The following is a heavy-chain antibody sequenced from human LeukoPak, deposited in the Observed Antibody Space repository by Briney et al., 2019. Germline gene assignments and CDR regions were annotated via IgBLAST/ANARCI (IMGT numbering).Heavy chain of an antibody. D-gene: IGHD2-2*01. Sequence: GGSLRLSCAASGFTFCSYGMHWVRQAPGKGLEWVSSISSSSSYIYYADSVKGRFTISRDNAKNSLYLQMNSLRAEDTAVYYCASDALYSYCSSTSCYGPNDYWGQGTLVTVSS. V-gene: IGHV3-21*01. J-gene: IGHJ4*02. CDR1: GFTFCSYG. CDR2: ISSSSSYI. CDR3: ASDALYSYCSSTSCYGPNDY.